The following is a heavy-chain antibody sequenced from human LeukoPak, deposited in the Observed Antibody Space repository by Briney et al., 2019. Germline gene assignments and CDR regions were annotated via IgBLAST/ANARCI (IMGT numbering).Heavy chain of an antibody. CDR3: TTGITMVRGSTEYYFDY. V-gene: IGHV3-15*01. Sequence: GGSLRLSCAASGFTFSNAWMSWVRQAPGKGLEWVGRIKSKTDGGTTDYAAPVKGRFTISRDDSKNTLYLQMNSLKTEDTAVYYCTTGITMVRGSTEYYFDYWGQGTLVTVSS. J-gene: IGHJ4*02. D-gene: IGHD3-10*01. CDR2: IKSKTDGGTT. CDR1: GFTFSNAW.